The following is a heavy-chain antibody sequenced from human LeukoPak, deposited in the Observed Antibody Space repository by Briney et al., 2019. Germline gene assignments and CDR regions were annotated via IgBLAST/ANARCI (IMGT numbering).Heavy chain of an antibody. J-gene: IGHJ4*02. CDR1: GFTVSSNY. CDR3: ARRGHGYGSPFDY. V-gene: IGHV3-66*04. D-gene: IGHD5-18*01. CDR2: IYPNGNT. Sequence: PGGSLRLSRAASGFTVSSNYMNWVRQAPGKGLEWVSMIYPNGNTFYTDSVKGRFTISRDNSKNTLDLQMSSLRAEDTAVYYCARRGHGYGSPFDYWGQGTLVTVSS.